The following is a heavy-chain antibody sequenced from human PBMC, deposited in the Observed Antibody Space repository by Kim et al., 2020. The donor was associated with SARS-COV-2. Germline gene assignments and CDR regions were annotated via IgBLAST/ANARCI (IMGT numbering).Heavy chain of an antibody. CDR1: GGSVSSGDYY. CDR3: ARYSGGRSADPKYGVDV. D-gene: IGHD6-19*01. CDR2: IYYSGST. V-gene: IGHV4-61*03. J-gene: IGHJ6*02. Sequence: SETLSLTCTVSGGSVSSGDYYWSWIRQPPGKGLEWIGYIYYSGSTNYNPSLKRRVTISVDASKNRFSLRLSSVAAADTAVYYCARYSGGRSADPKYGVDVWGQGTTVTVSS.